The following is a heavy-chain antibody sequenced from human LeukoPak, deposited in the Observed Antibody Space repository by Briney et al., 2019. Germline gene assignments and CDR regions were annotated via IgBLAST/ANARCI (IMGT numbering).Heavy chain of an antibody. Sequence: PSETLSLTCAVSGGSISSSNWWSWVRQPPGKGLEWIGEIYHSGSTNYNPSLKSRVTISVDKSKNQFSLKLSSVTAADTAVYYCARRRIAARPLLPFDYWGQGTLVTVSS. CDR1: GGSISSSNW. J-gene: IGHJ4*02. CDR3: ARRRIAARPLLPFDY. D-gene: IGHD6-6*01. CDR2: IYHSGST. V-gene: IGHV4-4*02.